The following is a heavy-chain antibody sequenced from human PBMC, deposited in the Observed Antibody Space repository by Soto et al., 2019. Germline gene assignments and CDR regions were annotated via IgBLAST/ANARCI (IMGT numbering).Heavy chain of an antibody. CDR2: IRQNANYK. CDR1: GFTFSSYY. D-gene: IGHD3-16*02. J-gene: IGHJ3*01. Sequence: PGGSLRLSCAASGFTFSSYYMGWVRQAPGKGLEWVANIRQNANYKNYVDSVKGRFTISRDNARESLFLQMNSLRAEATALHYCVSECVIEQVDDVFDVWGRGTMVTVSS. CDR3: VSECVIEQVDDVFDV. V-gene: IGHV3-7*01.